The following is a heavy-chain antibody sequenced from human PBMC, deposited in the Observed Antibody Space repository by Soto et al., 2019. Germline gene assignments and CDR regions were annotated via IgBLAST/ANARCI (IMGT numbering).Heavy chain of an antibody. D-gene: IGHD6-19*01. V-gene: IGHV3-9*01. CDR2: ISWNSGSI. Sequence: GGSLRLSCAASGFTFDDYAMHWVRQAPGKGLEWVSGISWNSGSIGYADSVKGRFTIPRDNAKNSLYLQMNSLRAEDTALYYCAKGKSKAVAGTLYYYGMDVWGQGTTVTVSS. J-gene: IGHJ6*02. CDR3: AKGKSKAVAGTLYYYGMDV. CDR1: GFTFDDYA.